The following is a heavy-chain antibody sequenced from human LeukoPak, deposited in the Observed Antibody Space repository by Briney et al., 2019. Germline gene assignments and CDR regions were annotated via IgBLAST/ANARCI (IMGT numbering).Heavy chain of an antibody. CDR3: ARLDSGNYYGFDY. CDR1: GGSITSYY. D-gene: IGHD1-26*01. V-gene: IGHV4-59*08. Sequence: SETLSLTCTVSGGSITSYYWSWIRQPPGKGLEYLGYGYYSGITNYNPSLKSRVTISVDTSKNQFSLNLSAVTAADTAVYYCARLDSGNYYGFDYWGQGPLVTVSS. CDR2: GYYSGIT. J-gene: IGHJ4*02.